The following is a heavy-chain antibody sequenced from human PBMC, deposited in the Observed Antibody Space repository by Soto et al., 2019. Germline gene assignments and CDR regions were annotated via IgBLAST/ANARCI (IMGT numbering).Heavy chain of an antibody. D-gene: IGHD3-22*01. Sequence: GASVKVSCKASGYTLTSYGISWVRQAPGQGLEWMGWISAYNGNTNYAQKLQGRVTMTTDTSTSTAYMELRSLRSDDTAVYYCARGPPPPQYYYDSSGYWSYYYYGMDVWGQGTTVTVSS. CDR2: ISAYNGNT. V-gene: IGHV1-18*04. J-gene: IGHJ6*02. CDR1: GYTLTSYG. CDR3: ARGPPPPQYYYDSSGYWSYYYYGMDV.